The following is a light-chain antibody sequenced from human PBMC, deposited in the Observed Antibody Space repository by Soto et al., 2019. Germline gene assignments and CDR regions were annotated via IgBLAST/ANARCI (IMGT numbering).Light chain of an antibody. V-gene: IGLV2-23*02. CDR2: EVS. Sequence: QSDLTQPASVSGSPGQSITISCTGTSSDVGSYNLVSWYQQHPGKAPKLMIYEVSKRPSGVSNRFSGSKSGNTASLTISGLQAEDEADYYCCSYAGSTTEVFGTGTKLTVL. CDR1: SSDVGSYNL. J-gene: IGLJ1*01. CDR3: CSYAGSTTEV.